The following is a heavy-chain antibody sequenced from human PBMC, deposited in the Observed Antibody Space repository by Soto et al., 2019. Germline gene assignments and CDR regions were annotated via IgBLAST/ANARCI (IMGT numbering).Heavy chain of an antibody. CDR2: ISSISNYI. V-gene: IGHV3-11*06. Sequence: PGGSLRLSCAASGFAFGAYYMTWIRQAPGKGLEWVSYISSISNYIDYADSVKGRFTISRDNAKNSLYLQMNSLRAEDTATYYCARDRLSVWGYYMDVWGKGTTVTVSS. CDR3: ARDRLSVWGYYMDV. D-gene: IGHD3-16*01. J-gene: IGHJ6*03. CDR1: GFAFGAYY.